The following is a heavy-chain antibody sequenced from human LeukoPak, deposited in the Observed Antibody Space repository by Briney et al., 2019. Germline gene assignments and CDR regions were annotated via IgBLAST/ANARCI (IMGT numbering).Heavy chain of an antibody. J-gene: IGHJ3*02. V-gene: IGHV3-74*01. CDR1: GFTFSSYW. D-gene: IGHD6-25*01. CDR2: INSDGSST. Sequence: GGSLRLSCTASGFTFSSYWMHWVRQAPGKGLVWVSRINSDGSSTSYADSVKGRFTISRDNPKNTLYLQMNSLRAEDTAVYYCARRSAAKDAFDIWGQGTMVTVSS. CDR3: ARRSAAKDAFDI.